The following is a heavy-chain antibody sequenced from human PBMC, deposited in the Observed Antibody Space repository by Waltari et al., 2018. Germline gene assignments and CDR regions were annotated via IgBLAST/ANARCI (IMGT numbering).Heavy chain of an antibody. CDR1: GFTFSTNA. J-gene: IGHJ4*02. D-gene: IGHD1-26*01. CDR3: ADAGWGEPKAY. V-gene: IGHV3-23*04. Sequence: EVQLVESGGGLVQPGGSLRLSCVASGFTFSTNAMSWVRQAPGKGLEWISSICASADCAYYADSVKGRFTISRDNSKNTLYLQANTLGAEDTAVYYIADAGWGEPKAYWGQGTLVTVSS. CDR2: ICASADCA.